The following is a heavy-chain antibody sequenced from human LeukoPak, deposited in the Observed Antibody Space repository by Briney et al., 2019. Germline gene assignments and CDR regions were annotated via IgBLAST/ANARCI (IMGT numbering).Heavy chain of an antibody. CDR2: ISSSSSYI. D-gene: IGHD3-10*01. CDR3: ARDRPDSSMVRGVIPRWFDP. Sequence: GGSLRLSCAASGFTFSTYNMNWVRQAPGKGLEWVSSISSSSSYIYYADSVKGRFTISRDNAKNSLYLQMNSLRAEDTAVYYCARDRPDSSMVRGVIPRWFDPWGQGTLVTVSS. V-gene: IGHV3-21*01. CDR1: GFTFSTYN. J-gene: IGHJ5*02.